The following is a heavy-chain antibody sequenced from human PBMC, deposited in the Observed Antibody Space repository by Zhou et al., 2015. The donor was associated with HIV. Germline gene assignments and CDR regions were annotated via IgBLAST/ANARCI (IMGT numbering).Heavy chain of an antibody. CDR3: ARVGATPFGYYYYYYGMDV. CDR1: GGTFSSYA. D-gene: IGHD5-12*01. Sequence: QVQLVQSGAEVKKPGSSVKVSCKASGGTFSSYAISWVRQAPGQGLEWMGGIIPIFGTANYAQKFQGRVTITADESTSTAYMELSSLRSEDTAVYYCARVGATPFGYYYYYYGMDVWGQGTTVTVSS. J-gene: IGHJ6*02. CDR2: IIPIFGTA. V-gene: IGHV1-69*12.